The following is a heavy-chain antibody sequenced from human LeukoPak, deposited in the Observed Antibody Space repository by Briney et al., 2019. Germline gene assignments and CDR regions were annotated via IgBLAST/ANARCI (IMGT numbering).Heavy chain of an antibody. CDR1: GFAFSTYS. Sequence: PGGSLRLSCVASGFAFSTYSMNWFRQAPGKGLEWVSYISGPGSPISYADSVKGRFTISRDNAKNSLYLQMNSLRAEDTAVYYCARDRVMITFGGSSGHCDYWGQGTLVTVSS. CDR2: ISGPGSPI. J-gene: IGHJ4*02. D-gene: IGHD3-16*01. V-gene: IGHV3-48*04. CDR3: ARDRVMITFGGSSGHCDY.